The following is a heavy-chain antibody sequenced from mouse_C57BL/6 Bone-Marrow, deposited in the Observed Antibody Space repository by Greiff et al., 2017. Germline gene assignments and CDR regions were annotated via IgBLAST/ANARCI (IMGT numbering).Heavy chain of an antibody. V-gene: IGHV1-63*01. CDR1: GYTFTNYW. J-gene: IGHJ2*01. Sequence: VQGVESGAELVRPGTSVKMSCKASGYTFTNYWIGWAKQRPGHGLEWIGDIYPGGGYTNYNEKFKGKATLTADKSSSTAYMQFSSLTSEDSAIYYCARRDDYDNYFDYWGQGTTLTVSS. CDR2: IYPGGGYT. D-gene: IGHD2-4*01. CDR3: ARRDDYDNYFDY.